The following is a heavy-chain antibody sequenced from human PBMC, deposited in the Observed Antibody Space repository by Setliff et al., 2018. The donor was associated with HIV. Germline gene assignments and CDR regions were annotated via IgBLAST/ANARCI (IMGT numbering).Heavy chain of an antibody. Sequence: PGGSLRLSCATSGFAFHNYAMHWVRQAPGRGPEWVSSINWNSGSIDYADSVQGRFTVSRDNAKNSLYLQLNSLRAEDTAVYYCARRQAYGENFDSWGQGTLVTVSS. V-gene: IGHV3-9*01. CDR1: GFAFHNYA. D-gene: IGHD3-10*01. J-gene: IGHJ4*02. CDR2: INWNSGSI. CDR3: ARRQAYGENFDS.